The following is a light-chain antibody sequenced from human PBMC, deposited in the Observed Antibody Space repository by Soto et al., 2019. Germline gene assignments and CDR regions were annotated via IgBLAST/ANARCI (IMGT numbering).Light chain of an antibody. V-gene: IGLV2-11*01. CDR3: CSYAGGYTHG. CDR1: RSDIGGYNF. Sequence: QSALTQPRSVSGSPGQSVTISCTGTRSDIGGYNFVSWYQQHPGQAPKLIIYDVIKRPSGVPDRFSGSKSGNTASLTIYGLQAEDEADYYCCSYAGGYTHGFGTGTKVTVL. J-gene: IGLJ1*01. CDR2: DVI.